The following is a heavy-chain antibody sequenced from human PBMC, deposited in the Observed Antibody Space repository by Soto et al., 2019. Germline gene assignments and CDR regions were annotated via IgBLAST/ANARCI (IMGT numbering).Heavy chain of an antibody. D-gene: IGHD2-15*01. CDR2: ISAYNGNT. CDR3: AREEISAYCSGGSCYLGWFDP. CDR1: RYTFTSYG. J-gene: IGHJ5*02. Sequence: ASVKVSRKASRYTFTSYGISWVRQAPGQGLEWMGWISAYNGNTNYAQKLQGRVTMTTDTSTSTAYMELRSLRSDDTAVYYCAREEISAYCSGGSCYLGWFDPWGQGTLVTVSS. V-gene: IGHV1-18*04.